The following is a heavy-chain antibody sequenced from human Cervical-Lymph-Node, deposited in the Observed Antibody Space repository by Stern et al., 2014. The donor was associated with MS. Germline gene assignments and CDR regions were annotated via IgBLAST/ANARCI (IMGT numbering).Heavy chain of an antibody. CDR3: ALSPRYCEDTICYPARWFDP. Sequence: QITLKESGPTLMKPTQTLTLTCTFSGFSLTTNGVGVGWIRQPPGKALEWLALLYWDDDVRYRPSLKNRITIAKDTSRNQVLLTLTNVDPVDTATYYCALSPRYCEDTICYPARWFDPWGQGILVTVSS. J-gene: IGHJ5*02. V-gene: IGHV2-5*02. CDR2: LYWDDDV. D-gene: IGHD2-2*01. CDR1: GFSLTTNGVG.